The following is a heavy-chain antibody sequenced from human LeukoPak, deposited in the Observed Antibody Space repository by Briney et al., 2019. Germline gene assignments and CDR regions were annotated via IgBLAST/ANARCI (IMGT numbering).Heavy chain of an antibody. D-gene: IGHD3-9*01. V-gene: IGHV4-30-4*01. J-gene: IGHJ5*02. CDR3: ARDKKTGYYVWFDP. Sequence: SQTLSLTCTVSGGSISSGDYYWSWIRQPPGKGLERIGYIYYSGSTYYNPSLKSRVTISVDTSKNQFSLKLSSVTAADTAVYYCARDKKTGYYVWFDPWGQGTLVTVSS. CDR1: GGSISSGDYY. CDR2: IYYSGST.